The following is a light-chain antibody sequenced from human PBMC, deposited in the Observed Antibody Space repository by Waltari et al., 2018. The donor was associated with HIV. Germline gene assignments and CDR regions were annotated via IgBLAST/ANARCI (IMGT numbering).Light chain of an antibody. V-gene: IGLV2-23*02. CDR2: EVS. J-gene: IGLJ1*01. Sequence: QSALTQPASVSGSPGQSIPISCTGTSRDVWSYNPVSWYQQYPGKVPNLMIYEVSKRPSGVSNRFSGSKSGNTASLTISGLQAEDEADYYCCSYAGSSTPFVFGTATKVTVL. CDR3: CSYAGSSTPFV. CDR1: SRDVWSYNP.